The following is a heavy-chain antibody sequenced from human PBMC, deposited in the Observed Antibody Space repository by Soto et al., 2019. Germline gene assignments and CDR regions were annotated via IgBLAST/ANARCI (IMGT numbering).Heavy chain of an antibody. CDR2: INHSGST. V-gene: IGHV4-34*01. CDR1: RGSFGFYY. Sequence: TSVTQYRTSAVYRGSFGFYYLILLRQPPGKGLEWIGEINHSGSTNYNPSLKSRVTISVDTSKNQFSLKLSSVTAADTAVYYCARGAGYSSSWYYWGQGNLVTFSS. CDR3: ARGAGYSSSWYY. D-gene: IGHD6-13*01. J-gene: IGHJ4*02.